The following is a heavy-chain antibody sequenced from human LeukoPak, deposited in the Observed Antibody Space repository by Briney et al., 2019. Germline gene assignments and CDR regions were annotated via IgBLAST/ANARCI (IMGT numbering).Heavy chain of an antibody. D-gene: IGHD3-10*01. J-gene: IGHJ4*02. CDR1: GGSISSSSYY. CDR3: AREIRSQSPFYFDY. Sequence: SETLSLTCTVSGGSISSSSYYWGWIRQPPGKGLEWIGSIYYSGSTYYNPSLKSRVTISVDTSKNQFSLKLSSVTAADTAVYYCAREIRSQSPFYFDYWGQGTLVTVSS. CDR2: IYYSGST. V-gene: IGHV4-39*07.